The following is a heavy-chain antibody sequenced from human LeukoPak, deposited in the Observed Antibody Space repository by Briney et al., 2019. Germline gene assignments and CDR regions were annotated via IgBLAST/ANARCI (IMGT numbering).Heavy chain of an antibody. CDR2: IIPIFGTA. D-gene: IGHD3-3*01. CDR1: GGSFSNYA. Sequence: GASVKVSCKTSGGSFSNYAITWVRQAPGQGLEWMGRIIPIFGTANYAQKFQGRVTITTDESTSTAYMGLSSLRSEDTAVYYCASSLRFASYYYMDVWGKGTTVTVSS. J-gene: IGHJ6*03. CDR3: ASSLRFASYYYMDV. V-gene: IGHV1-69*05.